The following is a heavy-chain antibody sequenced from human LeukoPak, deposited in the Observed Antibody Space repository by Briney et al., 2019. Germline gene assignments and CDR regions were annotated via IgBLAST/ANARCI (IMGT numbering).Heavy chain of an antibody. D-gene: IGHD6-13*01. V-gene: IGHV1-69*04. J-gene: IGHJ4*02. Sequence: ASVKVSCKASGGTFSSYAISWVRQAPGRGLEWMGRIIPILGIANYAQKYQGRVTITADKSTSTAYMEVSSLRSEDTAVYYCESEAGSSWYDYWGQGTLVTVSS. CDR2: IIPILGIA. CDR1: GGTFSSYA. CDR3: ESEAGSSWYDY.